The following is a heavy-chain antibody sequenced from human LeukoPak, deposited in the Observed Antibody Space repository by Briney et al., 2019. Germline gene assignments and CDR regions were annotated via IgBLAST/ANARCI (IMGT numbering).Heavy chain of an antibody. CDR2: LYHSGST. V-gene: IGHV4-38-2*02. CDR3: ARDTGQYAPGTPGFTRFDP. CDR1: GYSISSGYY. J-gene: IGHJ5*02. Sequence: PSETLSLTCTVFGYSISSGYYWGWIRQPPGKGLEWIGSLYHSGSTYYNPSLKSRVIVSLAMSQNQFSLRLTSVTAADTAVYYCARDTGQYAPGTPGFTRFDPWGQGALVTVSS. D-gene: IGHD3-10*01.